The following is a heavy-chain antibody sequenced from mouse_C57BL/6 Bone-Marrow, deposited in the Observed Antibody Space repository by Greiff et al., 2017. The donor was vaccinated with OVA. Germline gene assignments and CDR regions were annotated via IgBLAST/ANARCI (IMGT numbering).Heavy chain of an antibody. CDR1: GFTFSSYA. V-gene: IGHV5-4*01. J-gene: IGHJ3*01. Sequence: EVQLVESGGGLVKPGGSLKLSCAASGFTFSSYAMSWVRQTPEKRLEWVATISDGGSYTYYTDNVKGRFTISRDNAKNNLYLQMSHRKSEDTAMYYGARDDGFFAYWDRGTLVTVSA. CDR2: ISDGGSYT. CDR3: ARDDGFFAY. D-gene: IGHD2-3*01.